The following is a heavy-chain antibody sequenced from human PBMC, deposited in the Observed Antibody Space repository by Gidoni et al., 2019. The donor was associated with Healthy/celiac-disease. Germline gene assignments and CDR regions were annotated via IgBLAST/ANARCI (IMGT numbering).Heavy chain of an antibody. CDR1: GFTFSSYS. Sequence: EGQLVESGGGRVKPGGSLRLSCAASGFTFSSYSMNWVRQAPGKGLEWASSISSISSYIYYADSVKGRFTISRDNAKNSLYLQMNSLRAEDTAVYYCARDLAVAGTFDYWGQGTLVTVSA. J-gene: IGHJ4*02. CDR2: ISSISSYI. V-gene: IGHV3-21*01. CDR3: ARDLAVAGTFDY. D-gene: IGHD6-19*01.